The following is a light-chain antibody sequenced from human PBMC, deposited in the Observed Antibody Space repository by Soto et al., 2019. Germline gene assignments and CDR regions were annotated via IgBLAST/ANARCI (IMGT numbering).Light chain of an antibody. CDR3: QQYTKCPGP. CDR2: GVS. CDR1: QSVSSD. Sequence: HSPNTVSVAPAERAALSCRTSQSVSSDLAWYQQKPGQAPRLLVSGVSTRATGIPARFSGSGSGTEFTLTISNLQSEDFAVYYCQQYTKCPGPFAQVTKVAI. V-gene: IGKV3-15*01. J-gene: IGKJ1*01.